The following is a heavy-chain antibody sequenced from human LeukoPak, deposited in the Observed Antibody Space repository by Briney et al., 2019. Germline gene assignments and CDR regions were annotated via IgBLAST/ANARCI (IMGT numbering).Heavy chain of an antibody. CDR1: GFTFSDYY. V-gene: IGHV3-11*01. J-gene: IGHJ4*02. CDR3: ARSPHSSGWYVLGFDY. D-gene: IGHD6-19*01. Sequence: GGSLRLSCAASGFTFSDYYMSWLRQAPGKGLEWVSYISSSGSTIYYADSVKGRFTISRDNAKNSLYLQMNSLRAEDTAVYYCARSPHSSGWYVLGFDYWGQGTLVTVSS. CDR2: ISSSGSTI.